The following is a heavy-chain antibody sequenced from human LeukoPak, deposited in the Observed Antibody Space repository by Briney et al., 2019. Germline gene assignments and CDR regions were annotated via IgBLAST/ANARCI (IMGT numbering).Heavy chain of an antibody. V-gene: IGHV4-61*01. CDR1: GGSISSSSYY. CDR3: ARERGWFDP. CDR2: IYYSGST. D-gene: IGHD3-16*01. Sequence: PSETLSLTCTVSGGSISSSSYYWGWIRQPPGKGLEWIGYIYYSGSTNYNPSLKSRVTISVDTSKNQFSLKLSSVTAADTAVYYCARERGWFDPWGQGTLVTVSS. J-gene: IGHJ5*02.